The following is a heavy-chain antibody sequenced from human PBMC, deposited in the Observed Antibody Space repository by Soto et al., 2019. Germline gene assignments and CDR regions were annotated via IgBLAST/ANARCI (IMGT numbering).Heavy chain of an antibody. D-gene: IGHD2-15*01. Sequence: PSETLSLTCAVSSGSISSCHWWGWVRQSPGEGLEWIGEIYHSGSTTYNPSLKSRVTISVDKSKNQFSLKLSSVTAADTAVYYCARANCSGGSCYSSANWFDPWGQGTLVTVSS. V-gene: IGHV4-4*02. J-gene: IGHJ5*02. CDR2: IYHSGST. CDR1: SGSISSCHW. CDR3: ARANCSGGSCYSSANWFDP.